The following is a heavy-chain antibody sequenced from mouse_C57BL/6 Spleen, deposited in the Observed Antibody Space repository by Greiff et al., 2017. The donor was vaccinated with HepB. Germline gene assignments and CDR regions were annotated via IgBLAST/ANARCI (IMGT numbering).Heavy chain of an antibody. V-gene: IGHV1-53*01. CDR1: GYTFTSYW. Sequence: VQLQQPGTELVKPGASVKLSCKASGYTFTSYWMHWVKQRPGQGLEWIGKINPSNGGTNYNEKFKSKATLTVDKSSSTAYMQLSSLTSEDSAVYCCARSGVYYFDFDYWGQGTTLTVSS. J-gene: IGHJ2*01. CDR3: ARSGVYYFDFDY. CDR2: INPSNGGT. D-gene: IGHD1-1*01.